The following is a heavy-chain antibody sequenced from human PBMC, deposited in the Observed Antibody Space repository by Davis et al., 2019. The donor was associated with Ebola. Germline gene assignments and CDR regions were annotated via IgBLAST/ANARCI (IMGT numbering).Heavy chain of an antibody. D-gene: IGHD3-9*01. CDR3: ARVNAATGYSRFDT. J-gene: IGHJ5*01. Sequence: GESLSISCAASGFTFSSYGMHWVRQAPGKGLEWVSGINWNGASSGYADSVKGRFTISRDNVKNSVYLRMNSLRVEDTALYHCARVNAATGYSRFDTWGQGTLVTVSS. CDR2: INWNGASS. V-gene: IGHV3-20*01. CDR1: GFTFSSYG.